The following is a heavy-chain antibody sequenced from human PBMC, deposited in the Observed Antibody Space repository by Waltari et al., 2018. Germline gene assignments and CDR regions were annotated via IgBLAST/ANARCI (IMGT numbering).Heavy chain of an antibody. V-gene: IGHV1-2*02. Sequence: QVQLVQSGAEVKKPGASVKVSCKASGYTFTGYYMHWVRQAPGQGLEWMGWINPNSGGTNYAQKVQGRVTMTRDTSISTAYMELSRLRSDDTAVYYCARPSTVAPLDAFDIWGQGTMVTVSS. CDR1: GYTFTGYY. D-gene: IGHD4-4*01. CDR3: ARPSTVAPLDAFDI. J-gene: IGHJ3*02. CDR2: INPNSGGT.